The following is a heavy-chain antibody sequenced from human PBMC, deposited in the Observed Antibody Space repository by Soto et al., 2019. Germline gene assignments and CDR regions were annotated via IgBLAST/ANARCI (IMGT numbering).Heavy chain of an antibody. CDR1: GFTFSSYG. CDR3: ARDQRYYYDSSGHRGIDY. D-gene: IGHD3-22*01. J-gene: IGHJ4*02. CDR2: IWYDGSNK. V-gene: IGHV3-33*01. Sequence: GGSLRLSCAASGFTFSSYGMHWVRQAPGKGLEWVAVIWYDGSNKYYADSVKGRFTISRDNSKNTLYLQMNSLRAEDTAVYYCARDQRYYYDSSGHRGIDYWGQGTLVTVSS.